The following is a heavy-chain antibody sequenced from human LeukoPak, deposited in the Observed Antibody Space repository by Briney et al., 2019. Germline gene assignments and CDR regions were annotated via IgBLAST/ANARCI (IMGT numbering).Heavy chain of an antibody. CDR3: ASTVTENFQH. Sequence: LRLSCTVSGGSISSGDYYWSWIRQPPGKGLEWIGYIYYSGSTYYNPSLKSRVTISVDTSKNQFSLKLSSVTAADTAVYYCASTVTENFQHWGQGTLVTVSS. CDR1: GGSISSGDYY. V-gene: IGHV4-30-4*01. CDR2: IYYSGST. J-gene: IGHJ1*01. D-gene: IGHD4-17*01.